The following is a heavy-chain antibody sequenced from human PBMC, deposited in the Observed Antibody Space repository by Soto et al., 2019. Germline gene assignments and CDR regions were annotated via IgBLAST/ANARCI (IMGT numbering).Heavy chain of an antibody. CDR3: AKDDSSGYYPDY. J-gene: IGHJ4*02. D-gene: IGHD3-22*01. Sequence: PGGSLRLSCAASGFTFSSYGMHWVRQAPGKGLEWVAVISYDGSNKYYADSVKGRFTISRDNSKNTLYLQMNSLRAEDTAVYYCAKDDSSGYYPDYWGQGTLVTVS. CDR2: ISYDGSNK. V-gene: IGHV3-30*18. CDR1: GFTFSSYG.